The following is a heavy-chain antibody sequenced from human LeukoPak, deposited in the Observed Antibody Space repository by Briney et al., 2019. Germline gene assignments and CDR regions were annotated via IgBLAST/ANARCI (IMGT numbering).Heavy chain of an antibody. V-gene: IGHV3-23*01. CDR1: GFTFSSYA. J-gene: IGHJ4*02. D-gene: IGHD2-15*01. Sequence: GGSLSFSCAASGFTFSSYAMSWVRRAPGRGWEGVSAISGSGGSTYYADSGKGRFTISRDNSKNTLYLQMNSLRAEDTAVYYCAKVKGYCSGGSCYQPFDYWGQGTLVTVSS. CDR2: ISGSGGST. CDR3: AKVKGYCSGGSCYQPFDY.